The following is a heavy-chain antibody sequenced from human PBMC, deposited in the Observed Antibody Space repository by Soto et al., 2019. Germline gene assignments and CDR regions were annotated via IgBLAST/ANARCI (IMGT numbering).Heavy chain of an antibody. CDR1: GYTFTGYY. V-gene: IGHV1-2*04. CDR2: INPNSGGT. J-gene: IGHJ6*02. Sequence: QVQLVQSGAEVKKPGASVKVSCKASGYTFTGYYMHWVRQAPGQGLEWMGWINPNSGGTNYAQKFQGWGSMNRDPSISTAYMELSRLRSDDTAVYYCARGGCVIDCGGNSPGSRDYYYCGMDVWGQGTTVTVS. D-gene: IGHD4-17*01. CDR3: ARGGCVIDCGGNSPGSRDYYYCGMDV.